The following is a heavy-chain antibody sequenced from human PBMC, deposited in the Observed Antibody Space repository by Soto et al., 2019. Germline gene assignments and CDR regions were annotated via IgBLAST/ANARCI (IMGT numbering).Heavy chain of an antibody. CDR1: GYTFTSYA. J-gene: IGHJ4*02. D-gene: IGHD3-3*01. Sequence: ASVKVSCRASGYTFTSYAMHWVRQAPGQRLEWMGWINAGNGNTKYSQKFQGRVTITRDTSASTAYMELSSLRSEDTAVYYCARGISSYYDFWSGSQPLDYWGQGTLVTVSS. CDR2: INAGNGNT. CDR3: ARGISSYYDFWSGSQPLDY. V-gene: IGHV1-3*01.